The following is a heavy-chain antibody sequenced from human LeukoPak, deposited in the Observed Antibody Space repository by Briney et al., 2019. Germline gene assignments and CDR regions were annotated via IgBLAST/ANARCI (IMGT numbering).Heavy chain of an antibody. CDR2: MYLSGNT. V-gene: IGHV4-4*07. CDR3: ARSGSYANDAFDI. J-gene: IGHJ3*02. D-gene: IGHD1-26*01. Sequence: SETLSLTCTVSGGSISSYYWSWIRQPAGKGLEWIGRMYLSGNTNYNPSLKSRVTMSPDTSKNQFSLKLSSVTAADTAVYYCARSGSYANDAFDIRGQGTVVTVSS. CDR1: GGSISSYY.